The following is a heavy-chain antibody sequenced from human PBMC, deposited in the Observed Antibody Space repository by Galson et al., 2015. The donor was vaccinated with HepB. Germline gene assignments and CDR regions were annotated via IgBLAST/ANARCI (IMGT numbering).Heavy chain of an antibody. D-gene: IGHD2-21*02. V-gene: IGHV3-33*01. Sequence: SLRLSCAASGFTFSSYGMHWVRQAPGKGLEWVAVIWYDGSNKYYADSVKGRFTISRDNSKNTLYLQMNSLRAEDTAVYYCARDASPAYCGGDCYLDGMDVWAKGPRSPSP. CDR2: IWYDGSNK. J-gene: IGHJ6*02. CDR1: GFTFSSYG. CDR3: ARDASPAYCGGDCYLDGMDV.